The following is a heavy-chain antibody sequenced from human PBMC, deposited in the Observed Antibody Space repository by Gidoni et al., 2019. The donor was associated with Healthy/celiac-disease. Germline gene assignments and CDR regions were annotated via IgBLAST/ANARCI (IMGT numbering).Heavy chain of an antibody. CDR3: VKVKYAAMPTKGFDY. V-gene: IGHV3-64D*06. J-gene: IGHJ4*02. CDR2: ISSNGGST. CDR1: GFTISSYA. D-gene: IGHD2-2*01. Sequence: VQLVVSGGALVQPGGSMIIYCSASGFTISSYAMHWVRQAPGKGLEYVSAISSNGGSTYYADAVKGRFTISRDNSKNTLYLQMSSLRAEDTAVYYCVKVKYAAMPTKGFDYWGQGTLVTVSS.